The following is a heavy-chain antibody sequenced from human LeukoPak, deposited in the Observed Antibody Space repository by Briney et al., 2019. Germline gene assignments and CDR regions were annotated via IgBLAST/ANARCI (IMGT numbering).Heavy chain of an antibody. Sequence: GGSLRLSCAASGFTFSSYEMNWVRQAPGKGLEWVSYISSSGSTIYYADSVKGRFTISRDNAKNSLYLQMNSLRDEDTAVYYCAKEIWPTVTTPGHTHFDYWGQGTLVTVSS. V-gene: IGHV3-48*03. D-gene: IGHD4-17*01. CDR3: AKEIWPTVTTPGHTHFDY. CDR1: GFTFSSYE. J-gene: IGHJ4*02. CDR2: ISSSGSTI.